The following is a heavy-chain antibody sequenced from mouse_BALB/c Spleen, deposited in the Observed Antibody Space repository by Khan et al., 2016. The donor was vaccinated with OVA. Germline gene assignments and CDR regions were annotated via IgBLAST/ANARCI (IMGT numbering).Heavy chain of an antibody. CDR3: VNHGSSSAWFTY. D-gene: IGHD1-1*01. V-gene: IGHV1-7*01. Sequence: VQLQQSGAELAKPRASVKMSCKASGYTFTSYWMHWVKQRPGQGLEWVGYINPSTDYTEYNQKFKDKATLTVDKSSSTAYMQLTSLTSEDSAVYYCVNHGSSSAWFTYWGQGTLVTVSA. J-gene: IGHJ3*01. CDR2: INPSTDYT. CDR1: GYTFTSYW.